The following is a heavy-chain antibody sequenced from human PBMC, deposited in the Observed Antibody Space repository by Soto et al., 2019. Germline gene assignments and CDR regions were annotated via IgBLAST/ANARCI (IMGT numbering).Heavy chain of an antibody. J-gene: IGHJ3*02. CDR3: ARYIAAAGMGAFDI. CDR1: GGTFSSYA. CDR2: IIPIFGTA. Sequence: QVQLVQSGAEVKKPGSSVKVSCKASGGTFSSYAISWVRQAPGQGLEWMGGIIPIFGTANYAQKLQGRVTMTAHEYTSTAYMELSSLRSEDTAVYYCARYIAAAGMGAFDIWGQGKMVTVSS. D-gene: IGHD6-13*01. V-gene: IGHV1-69*01.